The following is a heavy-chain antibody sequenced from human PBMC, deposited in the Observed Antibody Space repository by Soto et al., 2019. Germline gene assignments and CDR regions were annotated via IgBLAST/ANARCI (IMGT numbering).Heavy chain of an antibody. CDR3: AKEGGSSSAYDYYYGMDV. CDR2: ISGSGGST. CDR1: GFTFSSYA. J-gene: IGHJ6*02. V-gene: IGHV3-23*01. D-gene: IGHD6-6*01. Sequence: PGGSLRLSCAASGFTFSSYAMSWVRQAPGKGLEWVSAISGSGGSTYYADSVKGRFTISRDNSKNTLYLQMNSLRAEDTAVYYCAKEGGSSSAYDYYYGMDVWGQGTTVTVS.